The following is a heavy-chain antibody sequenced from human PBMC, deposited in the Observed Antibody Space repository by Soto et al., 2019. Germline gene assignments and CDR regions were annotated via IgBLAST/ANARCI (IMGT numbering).Heavy chain of an antibody. CDR3: AGGNALDV. CDR1: RFTFSTYW. CDR2: IHQDGNEK. V-gene: IGHV3-7*01. J-gene: IGHJ6*02. Sequence: TGGSLRLSCAASRFTFSTYWMTWVRQTPGKGLEWVANIHQDGNEKYYMDSVKGRFTISRDNAKNSLYLQMTSPRAEDTAVYYCAGGNALDVWGQGTTVTVSS.